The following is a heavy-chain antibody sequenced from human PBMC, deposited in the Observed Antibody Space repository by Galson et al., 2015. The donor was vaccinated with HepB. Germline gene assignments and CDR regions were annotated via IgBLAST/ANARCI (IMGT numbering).Heavy chain of an antibody. D-gene: IGHD5-24*01. CDR1: GFTFSSYA. V-gene: IGHV3-30*04. Sequence: SLRLSCAASGFTFSSYAMHWVRQAPGKGLEWVAVISYDGSNKYYADSVKGRFTISRDNSKNTLYLQMNSLRAEDTAVYYCAREIKGWYFDLWGRGTLVTVSS. CDR3: AREIKGWYFDL. CDR2: ISYDGSNK. J-gene: IGHJ2*01.